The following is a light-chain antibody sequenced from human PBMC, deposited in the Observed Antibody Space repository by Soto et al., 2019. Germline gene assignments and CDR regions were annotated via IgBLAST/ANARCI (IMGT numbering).Light chain of an antibody. V-gene: IGLV1-40*01. CDR3: QSYDSSLSGV. J-gene: IGLJ1*01. CDR1: SSNIGAGYD. CDR2: GNS. Sequence: QSVLTQPPSVSGAPGQRVTISCTGSSSNIGAGYDVHWYQQLPGTAPKLLIYGNSNRPSGVPDRFSGSKSGTSASLAITGFQAEAEADYYCQSYDSSLSGVFGSGTKLTVL.